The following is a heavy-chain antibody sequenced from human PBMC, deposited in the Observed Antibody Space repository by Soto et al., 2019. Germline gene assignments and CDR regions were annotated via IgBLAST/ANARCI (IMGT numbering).Heavy chain of an antibody. CDR2: INPYNGKT. CDR3: GRGSSPVDFDS. V-gene: IGHV1-18*01. D-gene: IGHD6-13*01. CDR1: GYTFTNYG. J-gene: IGHJ4*02. Sequence: ASVKVSCKTSGYTFTNYGINWVRQAPGQGLEWMGWINPYNGKTSSAQRLQGRVSMTTDTSTSAAYMDLRSLRSDDTAVYYCGRGSSPVDFDSWGQGTLVTVSS.